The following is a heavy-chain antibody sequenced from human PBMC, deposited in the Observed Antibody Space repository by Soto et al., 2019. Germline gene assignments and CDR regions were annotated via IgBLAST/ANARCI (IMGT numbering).Heavy chain of an antibody. CDR2: ISGSGGST. Sequence: EVQLLESGGGLVQPGGSLRLSCAASGFTFSSYAMSWVRQAPGKGLEWVSAISGSGGSTYYADSVKGRFTISRDNSKNPLYLQMNSLRAEDTAVYYCAMLPPRTVTTRWFDPWGQGTLVTVSS. V-gene: IGHV3-23*01. CDR3: AMLPPRTVTTRWFDP. J-gene: IGHJ5*02. CDR1: GFTFSSYA. D-gene: IGHD4-4*01.